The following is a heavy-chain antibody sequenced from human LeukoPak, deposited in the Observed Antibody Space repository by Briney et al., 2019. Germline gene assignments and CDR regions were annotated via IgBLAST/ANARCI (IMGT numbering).Heavy chain of an antibody. J-gene: IGHJ1*01. CDR2: IKQDGSET. Sequence: GSLGLSCAASGFTFSTYWMTWVRQAPGKGLDWVGNIKQDGSETYYADSLKGRFTISRDNAKSALYLQMNSLRAEDTAVYYCARDAAYDFRNPYRYFQHWGQGTLVTVSS. D-gene: IGHD3-3*01. CDR3: ARDAAYDFRNPYRYFQH. CDR1: GFTFSTYW. V-gene: IGHV3-7*01.